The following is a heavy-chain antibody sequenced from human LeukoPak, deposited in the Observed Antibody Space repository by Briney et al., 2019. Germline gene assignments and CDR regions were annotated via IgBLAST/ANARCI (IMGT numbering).Heavy chain of an antibody. D-gene: IGHD1-1*01. CDR3: ARQLERRYWFDP. V-gene: IGHV3-30*02. CDR1: GFTFSSYG. Sequence: GGSLRLSCAASGFTFSSYGMHWVRQAPGKGLEWVAFIRYDGSNKYYADSVKGRFTISRDNSKNTLYLQMNSLRAEDTAVYYCARQLERRYWFDPWGQGTLVTVSS. J-gene: IGHJ5*02. CDR2: IRYDGSNK.